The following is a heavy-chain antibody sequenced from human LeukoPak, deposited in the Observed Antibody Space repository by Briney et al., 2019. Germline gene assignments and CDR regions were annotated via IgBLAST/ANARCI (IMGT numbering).Heavy chain of an antibody. CDR3: ARDGVVAAIMTDDY. CDR1: GYTFTSYD. CDR2: MNPNSGNT. J-gene: IGHJ4*02. Sequence: ASVKVSCKASGYTFTSYDINWVRQATGQGLEWMGWMNPNSGNTGYAQKFQGRVTMTTDTSTSTAYMELRSLRSDDTAVYYCARDGVVAAIMTDDYWGQGTLVTVSS. D-gene: IGHD2-15*01. V-gene: IGHV1-8*01.